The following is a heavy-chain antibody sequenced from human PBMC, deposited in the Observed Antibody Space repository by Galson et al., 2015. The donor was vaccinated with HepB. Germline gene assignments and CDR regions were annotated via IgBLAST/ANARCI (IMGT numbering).Heavy chain of an antibody. CDR1: GFTFTSYT. D-gene: IGHD2-8*01. V-gene: IGHV3-21*01. J-gene: IGHJ6*02. CDR2: ISAASTYI. CDR3: ARDHGHYYYGMDV. Sequence: SLRLSCAASGFTFTSYTMHWVRQAPGKGLEWVSSISAASTYIYYADSVKGRFTISRDNAKNSLYVQMNSLRAEDTAVYYCARDHGHYYYGMDVWGQGTTVTVSS.